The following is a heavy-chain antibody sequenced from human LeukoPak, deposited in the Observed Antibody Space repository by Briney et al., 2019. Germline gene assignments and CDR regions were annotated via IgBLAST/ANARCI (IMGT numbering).Heavy chain of an antibody. CDR2: IYYSGST. D-gene: IGHD4-17*01. V-gene: IGHV4-59*08. CDR1: GGSISSYY. Sequence: SETLSLTCIVSGGSISSYYWSWIRQPPGKGLEWIGYIYYSGSTNYNPSLKSRVTISVDTSKNQFSLKLSSVTAADTAVYYCATRGDGDYVRYFDLWGRGTLVTVSS. J-gene: IGHJ2*01. CDR3: ATRGDGDYVRYFDL.